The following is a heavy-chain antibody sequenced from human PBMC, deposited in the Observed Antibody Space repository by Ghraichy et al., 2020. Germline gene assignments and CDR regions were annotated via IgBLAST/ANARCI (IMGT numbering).Heavy chain of an antibody. V-gene: IGHV3-23*01. D-gene: IGHD3-3*01. J-gene: IGHJ4*02. CDR1: GFTFSSYA. CDR3: AKGRFGVVIIAYFDY. CDR2: ISGSGGST. Sequence: GGSLRLSCAASGFTFSSYAMSWVRQAPGKGLEWVSAISGSGGSTYYADSVKGRFTISRDNSKNTLYLQMNSLRAEDTAVYYCAKGRFGVVIIAYFDYWGQGTLVTVSS.